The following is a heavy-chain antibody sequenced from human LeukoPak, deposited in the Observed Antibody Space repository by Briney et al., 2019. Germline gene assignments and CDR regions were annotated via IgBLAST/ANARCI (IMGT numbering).Heavy chain of an antibody. CDR3: ARDPGDEWELRFDY. J-gene: IGHJ4*02. D-gene: IGHD1-26*01. Sequence: ASVKVSCKASGYTFTSYGISWVQQAPGQGLEWMGWISAYNGNTNYAQKLQGRVTMTTDTSTSTAYMELRSLRSDDTAVYYCARDPGDEWELRFDYWGQGTLVTVSS. V-gene: IGHV1-18*01. CDR1: GYTFTSYG. CDR2: ISAYNGNT.